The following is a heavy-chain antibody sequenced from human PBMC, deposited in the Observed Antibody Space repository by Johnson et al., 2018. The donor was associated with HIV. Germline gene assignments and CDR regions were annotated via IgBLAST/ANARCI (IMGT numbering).Heavy chain of an antibody. CDR1: GFTFSSYG. D-gene: IGHD3-22*01. CDR2: ISYDGSNK. Sequence: VQLVKSGGGVVQPGRSLRLSCAASGFTFSSYGMHWVRQAPGKGLEWVAVISYDGSNKYYADSVKGRFTISRDNAKNSLYLQMNSLRAEDTAVYYCARPVVADYRGAFDIWGQGTMVTVSS. CDR3: ARPVVADYRGAFDI. V-gene: IGHV3-30*03. J-gene: IGHJ3*02.